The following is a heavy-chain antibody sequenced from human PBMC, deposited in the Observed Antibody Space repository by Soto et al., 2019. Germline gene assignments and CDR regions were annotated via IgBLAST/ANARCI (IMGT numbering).Heavy chain of an antibody. V-gene: IGHV1-46*01. CDR3: ARGNAYYDFWSGYSWFDP. CDR1: GYTFTSYY. CDR2: INPSGGST. J-gene: IGHJ5*02. Sequence: GGSLRLSCAASGYTFTSYYMHWVRQAPGQGLEWMGIINPSGGSTSYAQKFQGRVTMTRDTSTSTVYMELSSLRSEDTAVYYCARGNAYYDFWSGYSWFDPWGQGTLVTVSS. D-gene: IGHD3-3*01.